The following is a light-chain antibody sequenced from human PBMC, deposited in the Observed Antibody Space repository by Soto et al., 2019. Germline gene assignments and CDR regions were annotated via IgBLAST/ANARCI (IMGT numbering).Light chain of an antibody. V-gene: IGKV3-20*01. Sequence: EIVLTQSPGTLSLSPGERATLSCRASQSVSSAYLAWYQQKPGQAPRLLMYGASSRATGIPDRFSGSGSGTDFTLTISRLEPEDFAVYYCHHYGSSTGTFGQGTKVEIK. CDR3: HHYGSSTGT. CDR1: QSVSSAY. CDR2: GAS. J-gene: IGKJ1*01.